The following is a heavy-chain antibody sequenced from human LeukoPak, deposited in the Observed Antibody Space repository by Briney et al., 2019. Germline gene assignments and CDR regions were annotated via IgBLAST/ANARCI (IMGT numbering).Heavy chain of an antibody. CDR3: ARANGSDFWSGYPYYYYMDV. D-gene: IGHD3-3*01. Sequence: GGSLRLSCAASGFTFNDYYMSWIRQAPGKGLEWVSYINSGGSLIYYADSVKGRFTISRDNAKNSLYLQMNSLRAEDTAVYYCARANGSDFWSGYPYYYYMDVWGKGTTVTVSS. J-gene: IGHJ6*03. V-gene: IGHV3-11*04. CDR2: INSGGSLI. CDR1: GFTFNDYY.